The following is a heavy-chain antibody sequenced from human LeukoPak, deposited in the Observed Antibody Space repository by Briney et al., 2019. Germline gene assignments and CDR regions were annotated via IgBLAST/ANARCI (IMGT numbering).Heavy chain of an antibody. CDR3: ATAKYHSGSWFDRGYPFDI. V-gene: IGHV1-69*13. Sequence: SVKVSCKASGGTFSSYAVSWVRQAPGQGLEWMGGIIPMFGSANYAQKFQGRVTIIADASTSTAYMDLSSLTSEDTAVYFCATAKYHSGSWFDRGYPFDIWGQGTMVTVSS. CDR1: GGTFSSYA. J-gene: IGHJ3*02. CDR2: IIPMFGSA. D-gene: IGHD2-15*01.